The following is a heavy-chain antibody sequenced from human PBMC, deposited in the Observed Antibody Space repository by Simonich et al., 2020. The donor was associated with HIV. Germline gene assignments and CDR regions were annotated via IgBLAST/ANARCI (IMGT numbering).Heavy chain of an antibody. CDR2: SNWKGGST. D-gene: IGHD7-27*01. CDR3: ARGVNWGFGGVLDY. V-gene: IGHV3-20*04. J-gene: IGHJ4*02. CDR1: GFNFAYCG. Sequence: EVQLVESGGSVIRPGGSLRLPCSGSGFNFAYCGMRWVRKAAGKVLEWVSNSNWKGGSTGYADAVKCRCTIPRDNAKNSLYLQMNSLRAEDTAVYYCARGVNWGFGGVLDYWGQGTLVTVSS.